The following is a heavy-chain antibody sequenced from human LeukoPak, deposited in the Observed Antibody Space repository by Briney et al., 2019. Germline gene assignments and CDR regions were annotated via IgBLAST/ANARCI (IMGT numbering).Heavy chain of an antibody. CDR2: IYSGGST. CDR3: ARDLGVYAFDI. Sequence: GGSLKLSCAASGFTVSSNYMSWVRQAPGKGLEWVSVIYSGGSTYYADSVKGRFTISRDNSKNTLYLQMNSLRAEDTAVYYCARDLGVYAFDIWGQGTMVTVSS. D-gene: IGHD3-16*01. CDR1: GFTVSSNY. J-gene: IGHJ3*02. V-gene: IGHV3-66*01.